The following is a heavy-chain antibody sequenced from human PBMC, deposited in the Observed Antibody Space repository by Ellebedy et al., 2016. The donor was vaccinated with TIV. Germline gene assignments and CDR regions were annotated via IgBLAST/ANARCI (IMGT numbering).Heavy chain of an antibody. Sequence: PGGSLRLSCAASGLTFSSYAMHWVRQAPGKGLGWVSLIYSGDTTHYADSVKGRFTISRHNSRNTLYLQMNSLRDDDTAVYYCTRGGSTPPYWGQGTLVTVSS. CDR3: TRGGSTPPY. J-gene: IGHJ4*02. CDR1: GLTFSSYA. D-gene: IGHD2-2*01. V-gene: IGHV3-NL1*01. CDR2: IYSGDTT.